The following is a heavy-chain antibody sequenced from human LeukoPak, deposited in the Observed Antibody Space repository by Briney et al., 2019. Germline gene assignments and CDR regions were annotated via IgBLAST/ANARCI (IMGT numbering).Heavy chain of an antibody. CDR1: GFTFSSYA. J-gene: IGHJ4*02. D-gene: IGHD1-26*01. CDR2: ISGSGGSI. V-gene: IGHV3-23*01. Sequence: PGGSLRLSCAASGFTFSSYAMTWVRQAPRKGLEWVSTISGSGGSIYYADSVKGRFTISRDNSKNTLYLQMNSQSAEDTAVYYCAKSGTTGSYFGADYWGQGTLVTVSS. CDR3: AKSGTTGSYFGADY.